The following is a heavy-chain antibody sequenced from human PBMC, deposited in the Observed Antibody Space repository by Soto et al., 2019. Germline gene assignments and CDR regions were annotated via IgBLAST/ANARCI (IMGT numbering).Heavy chain of an antibody. V-gene: IGHV3-23*01. D-gene: IGHD6-19*01. Sequence: GGSLRLSCAASGFTFSSYAMSWVRQAPGKGLEWVSAISGSGGSTYYADSVKGRFTISRDNSKNTLYLQMNSLSAEDTAVYYFAKDHRSNAVAGRFSDYWGQGTLVTVSS. CDR3: AKDHRSNAVAGRFSDY. CDR1: GFTFSSYA. CDR2: ISGSGGST. J-gene: IGHJ4*02.